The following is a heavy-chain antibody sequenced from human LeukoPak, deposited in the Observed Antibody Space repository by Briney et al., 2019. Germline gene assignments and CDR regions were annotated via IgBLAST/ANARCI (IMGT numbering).Heavy chain of an antibody. CDR3: ARDRPYYYGSGSSEKKYYYYMDV. CDR1: GFTFSSYA. V-gene: IGHV3-23*01. Sequence: GGSLRLSCAASGFTFSSYAMSWVRQAPGKGLEWVSAISGSGGSTYYADSVKGRFTISRDNAKNSLYLQMNSLRAEDTAVYYCARDRPYYYGSGSSEKKYYYYMDVWGKGTTVTVSS. D-gene: IGHD3-10*01. J-gene: IGHJ6*03. CDR2: ISGSGGST.